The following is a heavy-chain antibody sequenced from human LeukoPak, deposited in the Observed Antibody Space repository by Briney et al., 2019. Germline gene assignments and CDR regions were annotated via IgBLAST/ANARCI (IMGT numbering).Heavy chain of an antibody. Sequence: GESLKISCKGSGYSFTSYWIGWVRQMPGKGLEWMGIIYPGDSDTRYSPSFQGQVTISADKSISTAYLQWSSLKASDTAMYYCARQPVEMATMILADYWGQGTLVTVSS. CDR1: GYSFTSYW. D-gene: IGHD5-24*01. J-gene: IGHJ4*02. V-gene: IGHV5-51*01. CDR3: ARQPVEMATMILADY. CDR2: IYPGDSDT.